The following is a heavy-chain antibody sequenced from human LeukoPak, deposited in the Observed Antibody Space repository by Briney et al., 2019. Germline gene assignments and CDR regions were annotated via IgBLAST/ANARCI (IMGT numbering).Heavy chain of an antibody. CDR2: ISSYNGNT. V-gene: IGHV1-18*01. D-gene: IGHD2-15*01. CDR1: GYTFTSYG. J-gene: IGHJ5*02. CDR3: ARDLGSVVAATGYNWFDP. Sequence: ASVKVSCKASGYTFTSYGISWVRQAPGQGLDWMGWISSYNGNTNYAQKLRGRVTMTTDTSTSTAYMELRSLRSDDTAVYYCARDLGSVVAATGYNWFDPWGQGTLVTVSS.